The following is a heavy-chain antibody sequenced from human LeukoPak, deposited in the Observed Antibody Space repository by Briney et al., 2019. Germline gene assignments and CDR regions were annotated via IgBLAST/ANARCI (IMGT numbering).Heavy chain of an antibody. D-gene: IGHD4-11*01. J-gene: IGHJ4*02. CDR3: AREPDYSNYYYFDY. CDR2: ISYDGSNK. Sequence: PGGSLRLSCAASGFTFSSYAMHWVRQAPGKGLEWVAVISYDGSNKYYADSVKGRFTISRDNSKNTLHLQMNSLRAEDTAVYYGAREPDYSNYYYFDYWGQGTLVTVSS. CDR1: GFTFSSYA. V-gene: IGHV3-30-3*01.